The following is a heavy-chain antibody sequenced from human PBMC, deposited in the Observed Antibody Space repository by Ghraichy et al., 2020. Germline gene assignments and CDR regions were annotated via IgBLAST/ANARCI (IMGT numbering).Heavy chain of an antibody. D-gene: IGHD5-24*01. V-gene: IGHV4-59*01. CDR1: GGSISSYY. J-gene: IGHJ4*02. Sequence: SETLSLTCTVSGGSISSYYWSWIRQPPGKGLEWIGYIYYSGSTNYNPSLKSRVTISVDTSKNQFSLKLSSVTAADTAVYYCASQGNGYNLASSYNWGQGTLVTVSS. CDR3: ASQGNGYNLASSYN. CDR2: IYYSGST.